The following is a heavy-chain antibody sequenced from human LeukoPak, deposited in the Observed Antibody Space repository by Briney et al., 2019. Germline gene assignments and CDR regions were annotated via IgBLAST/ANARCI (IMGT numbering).Heavy chain of an antibody. CDR3: ASTRKHAFDI. CDR1: LGSISSYY. J-gene: IGHJ3*02. Sequence: SETLSLPCTHSLGSISSYYWSWIRQPPGKGLEWIGYIYYSGSTNYNPSLKSRVTISVDTSKNQFSLKLSSVTAADTAVYYCASTRKHAFDIWGQGTMVTVSS. V-gene: IGHV4-59*01. CDR2: IYYSGST.